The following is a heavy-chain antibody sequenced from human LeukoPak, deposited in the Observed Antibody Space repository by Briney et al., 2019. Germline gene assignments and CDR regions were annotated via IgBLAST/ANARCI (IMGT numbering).Heavy chain of an antibody. D-gene: IGHD3-10*01. CDR2: ISTSGSTR. CDR3: ARVRASLDY. V-gene: IGHV3-48*03. Sequence: PGGSLRLSCAASGFTFSSYEMNWVRQAPGKGLEWVSYISTSGSTRNYADSVQGGFTISRDNAENSLYLQMNSLRAEDTAVYYCARVRASLDYWGQGTLVTVSS. CDR1: GFTFSSYE. J-gene: IGHJ4*02.